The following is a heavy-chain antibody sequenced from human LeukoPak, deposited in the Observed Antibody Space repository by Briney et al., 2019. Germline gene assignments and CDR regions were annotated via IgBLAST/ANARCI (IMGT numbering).Heavy chain of an antibody. D-gene: IGHD6-6*01. CDR2: IYYTGST. J-gene: IGHJ4*02. CDR1: GGSISSLY. CDR3: ARHRAYSSSSPFDY. V-gene: IGHV4-59*08. Sequence: PSETLSLTCSVSGGSISSLYWSWTRQPPGKGLEWIGYIYYTGSTKYNPSLKSRVTMFVDMSKNQFSLRLSSVTAADTAVYYCARHRAYSSSSPFDYWGQGTLVTVSS.